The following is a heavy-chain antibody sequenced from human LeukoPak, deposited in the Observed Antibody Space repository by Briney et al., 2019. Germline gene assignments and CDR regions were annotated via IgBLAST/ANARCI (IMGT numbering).Heavy chain of an antibody. V-gene: IGHV3-7*01. CDR1: GFTFSSYW. J-gene: IGHJ5*01. CDR3: AKEGAYPIITYDS. CDR2: IKQDGSEK. Sequence: GGSLRLSCAASGFTFSSYWMSWVRQAPGKGLEWVANIKQDGSEKYYVDSVKGRFTISRDNAKNSLYLQMSSLRAEDTAVYYCAKEGAYPIITYDSWGQGALVTVSS. D-gene: IGHD3-10*01.